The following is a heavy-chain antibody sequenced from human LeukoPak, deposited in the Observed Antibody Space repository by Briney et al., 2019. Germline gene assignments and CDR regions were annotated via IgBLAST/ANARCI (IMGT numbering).Heavy chain of an antibody. CDR3: ARVQPHYYDSSGYPPDY. J-gene: IGHJ4*02. Sequence: GGSLRLSCAASGFTFSDYYTSWIRQAPGKGLEWVSYISSSGSTIYYADSVKGRFTISRDNAKNSLYLQMNSLRAEDTAVYYCARVQPHYYDSSGYPPDYWGQGTLVTVSS. D-gene: IGHD3-22*01. CDR1: GFTFSDYY. CDR2: ISSSGSTI. V-gene: IGHV3-11*01.